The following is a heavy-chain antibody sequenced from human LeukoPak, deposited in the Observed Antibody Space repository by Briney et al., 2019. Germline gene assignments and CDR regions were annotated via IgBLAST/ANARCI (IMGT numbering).Heavy chain of an antibody. J-gene: IGHJ5*02. V-gene: IGHV3-48*04. Sequence: TGGSLRLSCAASGFTFSSNSMNWVRQAPGKGLEWVSYISSTGGTIYYADSMKGRFTISRDNAKNSLYLQMNSLRVEDTAVYYCARVSYCSGGSCNGRSWLDPWGQGTLVSVSS. CDR3: ARVSYCSGGSCNGRSWLDP. CDR1: GFTFSSNS. CDR2: ISSTGGTI. D-gene: IGHD2-15*01.